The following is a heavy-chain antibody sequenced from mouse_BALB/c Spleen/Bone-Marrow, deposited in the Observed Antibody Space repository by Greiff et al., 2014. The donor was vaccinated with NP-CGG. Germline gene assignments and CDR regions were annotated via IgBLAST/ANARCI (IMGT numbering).Heavy chain of an antibody. CDR2: ISDGGSYT. D-gene: IGHD1-2*01. V-gene: IGHV5-4*02. CDR3: ARDRRITTATYAMDY. J-gene: IGHJ4*01. Sequence: DVMLVESGGGLVKPGGSLKLSCAASGFTFSDYYMYWVRQTPEKRLEWVATISDGGSYTYYPDSVKGRFTISRDNAKNNLYLQMSSLKSEDTAMYYCARDRRITTATYAMDYWGQGTSVTASS. CDR1: GFTFSDYY.